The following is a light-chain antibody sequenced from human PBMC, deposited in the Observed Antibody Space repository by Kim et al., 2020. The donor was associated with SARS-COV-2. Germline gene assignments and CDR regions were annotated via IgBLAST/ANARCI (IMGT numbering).Light chain of an antibody. CDR1: QSVSNSY. CDR3: QQYGSSPLT. V-gene: IGKV3-20*01. CDR2: GAS. J-gene: IGKJ4*01. Sequence: EIVLTQSPGTLSLSPGERATLSCRASQSVSNSYLAWYQQKPGQAPRLLIYGASSRATGIPDRFSGSGSGTDFTFSISSLEPEDFAVYYCQQYGSSPLTFGGGTKVDIK.